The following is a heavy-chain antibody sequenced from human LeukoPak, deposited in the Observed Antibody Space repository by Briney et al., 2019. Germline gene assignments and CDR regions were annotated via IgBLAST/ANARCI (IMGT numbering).Heavy chain of an antibody. D-gene: IGHD5-12*01. CDR1: GFTFSSYA. CDR3: TRDRDTGRVGTTDFDY. V-gene: IGHV3-30*04. Sequence: GGSLRLSCAASGFTFSSYAMHWVRQAPGKGLEWVAVISYDGSNKYYADSVKGRFTISRDNSKNTLYLQMNSLRAEDTALYYCTRDRDTGRVGTTDFDYWGQGTLVTVSS. CDR2: ISYDGSNK. J-gene: IGHJ4*02.